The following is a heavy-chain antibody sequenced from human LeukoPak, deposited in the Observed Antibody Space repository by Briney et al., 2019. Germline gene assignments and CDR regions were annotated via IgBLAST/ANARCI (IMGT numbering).Heavy chain of an antibody. J-gene: IGHJ4*02. V-gene: IGHV1-2*06. CDR3: ARDRGGSGDFDY. CDR2: INPNSGGT. Sequence: ASVKVSCKASGYTFTGYYMHWVRQAPGQGLEWMGRINPNSGGTNYAQKFQGRVTITRDTSASTAYMELSSLRSEDTAVYYCARDRGGSGDFDYWGQGTLVTVSS. CDR1: GYTFTGYY. D-gene: IGHD3-10*01.